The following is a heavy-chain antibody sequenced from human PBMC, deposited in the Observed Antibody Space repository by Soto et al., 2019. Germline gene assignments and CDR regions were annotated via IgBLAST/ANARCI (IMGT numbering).Heavy chain of an antibody. CDR2: INPNSGGT. CDR1: GYTFTGYY. CDR3: ARDDVVVVAANLLHYYYGMDV. D-gene: IGHD2-15*01. J-gene: IGHJ6*02. V-gene: IGHV1-2*02. Sequence: ASVKVSCKASGYTFTGYYMHWVRQAPGQGLEWMGWINPNSGGTNYAQKFQGRVTMTRDTSISTAYMELSRLRSDDTAVYYCARDDVVVVAANLLHYYYGMDVWGQGTTVTVYS.